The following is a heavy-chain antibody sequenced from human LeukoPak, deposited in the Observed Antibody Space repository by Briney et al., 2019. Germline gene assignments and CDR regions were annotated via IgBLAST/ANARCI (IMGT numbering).Heavy chain of an antibody. D-gene: IGHD1-14*01. V-gene: IGHV3-53*01. J-gene: IGHJ4*02. CDR2: IYKGGSI. CDR3: ASRGPAYYFDY. Sequence: GGSLRLSCAASGLIVNSNYMNWVRQAPGKGLEWVSVIYKGGSIYYADSVKGRFTISRDNSKNTLYLQMNSLRAEDTAVYYCASRGPAYYFDYWGQGTLVTVSS. CDR1: GLIVNSNY.